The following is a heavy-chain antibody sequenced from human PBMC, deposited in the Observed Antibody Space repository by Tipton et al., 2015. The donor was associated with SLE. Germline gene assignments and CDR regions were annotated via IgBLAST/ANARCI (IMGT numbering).Heavy chain of an antibody. D-gene: IGHD4-17*01. CDR3: ARGHGDYWYFDL. CDR2: IYYSGST. V-gene: IGHV4-59*12. CDR1: GGSISSYY. Sequence: TLSLTCTVSGGSISSYYWSWIRQPPGKGLEWIGNIYYSGSTNYNPSLKSRVTISVDTSKNQFSLKLSSVTAADTAVYYCARGHGDYWYFDLWGRGTLVTVSS. J-gene: IGHJ2*01.